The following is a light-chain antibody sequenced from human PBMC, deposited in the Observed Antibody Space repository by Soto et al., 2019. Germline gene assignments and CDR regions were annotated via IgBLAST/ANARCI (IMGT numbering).Light chain of an antibody. V-gene: IGKV3D-15*01. CDR2: GAS. CDR3: QQYSVWHLT. Sequence: EIVMTQSPATLSVSPRARATLSFRAMQSVSSNLACYQQQPGQPPRLLIFGASTRATGIPARFSGSGSEADFALTISTLKSEDFAVYYCQQYSVWHLTLGGGTKVDIK. J-gene: IGKJ4*01. CDR1: QSVSSN.